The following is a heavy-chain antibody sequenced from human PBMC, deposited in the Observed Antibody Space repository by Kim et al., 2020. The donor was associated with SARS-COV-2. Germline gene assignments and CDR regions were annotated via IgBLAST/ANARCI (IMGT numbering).Heavy chain of an antibody. J-gene: IGHJ4*02. CDR1: GFTFSSYG. Sequence: GGSLRLSCAASGFTFSSYGMSWVRQAPGKGLEWVSSISGSGSATYYADSVRGRFTISRDNSRDTTYLQMISLRVEDTAIYHCAALGEGGYWGQGNLVTVS. CDR3: AALGEGGY. V-gene: IGHV3-23*01. D-gene: IGHD3-16*01. CDR2: ISGSGSAT.